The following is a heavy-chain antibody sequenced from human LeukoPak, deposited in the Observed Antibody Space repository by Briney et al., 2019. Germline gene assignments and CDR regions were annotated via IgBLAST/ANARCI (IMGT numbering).Heavy chain of an antibody. CDR2: INPNSGGT. Sequence: ASVKVSCKASGYTFTGYYMHWVRQAPGQGLEWMGWINPNSGGTNYAQKFQGRVTMTRDTFISTAYMELSRLRSDDTAVYYCARATVTTDYYYMDVWGKGTTVTVSS. D-gene: IGHD4-17*01. V-gene: IGHV1-2*02. CDR1: GYTFTGYY. CDR3: ARATVTTDYYYMDV. J-gene: IGHJ6*03.